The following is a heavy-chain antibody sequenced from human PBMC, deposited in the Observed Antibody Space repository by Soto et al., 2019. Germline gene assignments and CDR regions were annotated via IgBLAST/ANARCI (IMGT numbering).Heavy chain of an antibody. CDR1: GGSIDRSNYY. V-gene: IGHV4-39*01. Sequence: QLQLQESGPGLVKPSETLSLTCNVSGGSIDRSNYYWDWLRQTPGKGLEWIGTTYYNGNAYYNPSLXXXVXMSVDTSKNQFSLKLVSVTAADTAVYYCARHFVAVVIKGWGYWGQGTLVTVSS. D-gene: IGHD3-10*01. J-gene: IGHJ4*02. CDR2: TYYNGNA. CDR3: ARHFVAVVIKGWGY.